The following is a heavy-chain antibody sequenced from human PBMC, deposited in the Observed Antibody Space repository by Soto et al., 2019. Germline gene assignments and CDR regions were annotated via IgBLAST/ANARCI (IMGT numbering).Heavy chain of an antibody. CDR2: ISSSSSTI. Sequence: GGSLRLSCAASGFTFSSYSMNWVRQAPGKGLEWVSYISSSSSTIYYADSVKGRFTISRDNAKNSLYLQMNSLRDEDTAVHYCAHRSIAASGPLFDYWGQGTLVTVSS. D-gene: IGHD6-13*01. V-gene: IGHV3-48*02. CDR3: AHRSIAASGPLFDY. CDR1: GFTFSSYS. J-gene: IGHJ4*02.